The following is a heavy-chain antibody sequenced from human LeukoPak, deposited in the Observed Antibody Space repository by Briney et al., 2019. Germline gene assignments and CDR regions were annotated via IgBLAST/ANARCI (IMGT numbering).Heavy chain of an antibody. J-gene: IGHJ4*02. V-gene: IGHV3-23*01. CDR2: ISGSGGST. CDR3: AKVGGSYYGFLSY. CDR1: GFTFSTYA. D-gene: IGHD1-26*01. Sequence: PGGSLRLSCTASGFTFSTYAMTWVRQAPGKGLEWVSAISGSGGSTYYADSVKGRFTISRDNSKNTLYLQMNSLRAEDTAVYYCAKVGGSYYGFLSYWGQGTLVTVSS.